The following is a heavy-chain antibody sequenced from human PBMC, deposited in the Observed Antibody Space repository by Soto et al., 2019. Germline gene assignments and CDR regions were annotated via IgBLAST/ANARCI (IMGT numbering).Heavy chain of an antibody. Sequence: SETLSLTCAVYGGSFSGYYWSWIRQPPGKGLEWIGEINHSGSTNYNPSLKSRVTISVDTSKNQFSLKLSSVTAADTAVYYCARGPITTNPLFDSWSQGTLVTVSS. V-gene: IGHV4-34*01. CDR1: GGSFSGYY. J-gene: IGHJ5*01. CDR2: INHSGST. CDR3: ARGPITTNPLFDS. D-gene: IGHD3-22*01.